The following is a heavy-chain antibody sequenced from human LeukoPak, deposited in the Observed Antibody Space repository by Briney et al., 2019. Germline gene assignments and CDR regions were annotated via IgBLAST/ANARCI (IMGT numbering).Heavy chain of an antibody. CDR3: ATRGDSSVYYGLNFDY. Sequence: ASVKVSCKVSGYTLTELSMHWVRQAPGKGLEWMGGFDPEDGETIYAQKFQGRVTMTEDTSTATAYMELSSLRSEDTAVYYCATRGDSSVYYGLNFDYWGREPWSPSPQ. D-gene: IGHD3-22*01. CDR2: FDPEDGET. CDR1: GYTLTELS. J-gene: IGHJ4*02. V-gene: IGHV1-24*01.